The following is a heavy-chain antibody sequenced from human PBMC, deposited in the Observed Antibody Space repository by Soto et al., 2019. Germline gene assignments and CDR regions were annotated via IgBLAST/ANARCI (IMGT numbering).Heavy chain of an antibody. CDR3: ARFVGATSGGFDI. J-gene: IGHJ3*02. V-gene: IGHV1-69*01. Sequence: QVQLVQSGAEVKKPGSSVKVSCKASGGTFSSYAISWVRQAPGQGLEWMGGIIPIFGTANYAQKFQGRVTITADESTSTAYMELSSLRCENTAVNDCARFVGATSGGFDIWGQGTMVTVSS. CDR2: IIPIFGTA. CDR1: GGTFSSYA. D-gene: IGHD1-26*01.